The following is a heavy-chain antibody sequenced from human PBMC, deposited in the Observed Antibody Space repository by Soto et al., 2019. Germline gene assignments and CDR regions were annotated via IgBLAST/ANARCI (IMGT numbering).Heavy chain of an antibody. CDR3: ARVGASFTSLWYFDF. CDR1: GFTVSSNY. D-gene: IGHD1-26*01. Sequence: EVQLVESGGGLIQPGGSLRLSCAASGFTVSSNYMSWVRQAPGKGLEWVSVIYSGGSTYYADSVKGRFTISRDNSKNTLYLQMNSLRAEDTAVYYCARVGASFTSLWYFDFWGRGTLVTVSS. CDR2: IYSGGST. V-gene: IGHV3-53*01. J-gene: IGHJ2*01.